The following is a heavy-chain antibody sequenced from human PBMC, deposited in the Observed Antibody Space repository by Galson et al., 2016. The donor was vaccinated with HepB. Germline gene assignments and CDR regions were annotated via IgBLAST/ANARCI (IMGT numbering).Heavy chain of an antibody. D-gene: IGHD3-10*01. CDR1: GGSFNGYY. CDR3: ARGREFGSGTIYGMDV. V-gene: IGHV4-34*01. J-gene: IGHJ6*02. Sequence: SETLSLTCAVSGGSFNGYYCSWIRQSPGKGLEWIGEVNHSGSRNYNTSFERRLDLSVDRSQAHVFLRLSSVTTADTAVYYCARGREFGSGTIYGMDVWGQGTAVVVSS. CDR2: VNHSGSR.